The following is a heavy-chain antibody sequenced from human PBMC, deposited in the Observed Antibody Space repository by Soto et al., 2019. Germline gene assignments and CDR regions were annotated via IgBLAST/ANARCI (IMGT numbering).Heavy chain of an antibody. D-gene: IGHD2-15*01. CDR1: GGSISSSSYY. Sequence: QLQLQESGPGLVKPSETLSLTCTVSGGSISSSSYYWGWIRQPPGKGLEWIGSIYYSGSTYYNPSLKGRVTISVDTSKTQCSLKLSSVTAADTAVYYCARGYCSGGSCYSEDWFDPWCQGTLVTVSS. J-gene: IGHJ5*02. V-gene: IGHV4-39*01. CDR3: ARGYCSGGSCYSEDWFDP. CDR2: IYYSGST.